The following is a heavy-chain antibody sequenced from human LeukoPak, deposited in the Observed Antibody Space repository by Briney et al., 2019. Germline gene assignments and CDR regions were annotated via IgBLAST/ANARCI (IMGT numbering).Heavy chain of an antibody. CDR3: TRANGYGLIDY. CDR1: GYSISSDYY. V-gene: IGHV4-38-2*02. CDR2: IHHSGRT. Sequence: SETLSLTCTVSGYSISSDYYWGWIRQPPGKGLEWIGSIHHSGRTYYNPSLKSRVTISVDTSKNQFSLNLFSVTAADTAMYYCTRANGYGLIDYWGQGTLVTVSS. J-gene: IGHJ4*02. D-gene: IGHD3-10*01.